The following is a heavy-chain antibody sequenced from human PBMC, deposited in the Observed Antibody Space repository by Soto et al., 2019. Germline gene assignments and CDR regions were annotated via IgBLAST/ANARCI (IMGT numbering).Heavy chain of an antibody. CDR1: GFTFSSQW. Sequence: PGGSLRLSCAASGFTFSSQWMSWVRQAPGKGLEWVANMKQDGSEKYYVDSLKGRFTISRDNAKNSLYLQMNSLRAEDTAVYYCARARYSSSPRDAFDIWGKGTMVTVSS. CDR3: ARARYSSSPRDAFDI. V-gene: IGHV3-7*01. CDR2: MKQDGSEK. J-gene: IGHJ3*02. D-gene: IGHD6-6*01.